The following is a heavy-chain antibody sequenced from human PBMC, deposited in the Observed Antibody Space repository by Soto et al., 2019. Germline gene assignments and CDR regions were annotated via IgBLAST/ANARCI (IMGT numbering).Heavy chain of an antibody. Sequence: SLRLSFAASGFTFSVFGMHWVRQAPGKGLELVAVISHDGSSKYYADSVKGRFTISRDNSKNTLYLQMNSLRAEDTAVYYCANTYYDILTGYPSWGQGTLVTVSS. J-gene: IGHJ5*02. D-gene: IGHD3-9*01. CDR2: ISHDGSSK. CDR3: ANTYYDILTGYPS. V-gene: IGHV3-30*18. CDR1: GFTFSVFG.